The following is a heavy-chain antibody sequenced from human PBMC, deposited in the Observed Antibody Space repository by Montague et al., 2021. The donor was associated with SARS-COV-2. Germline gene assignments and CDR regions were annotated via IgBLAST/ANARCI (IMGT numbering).Heavy chain of an antibody. CDR3: AKTLLLGGSSWTSTTWYFDL. J-gene: IGHJ2*01. Sequence: SLRLSCAASGFTFNDHPMAWVRQAPGGGLEWVSALRGSDGMTYYADSVKGRFTISSDISDNTLFLQMNHLRAEDTAIYFCAKTLLLGGSSWTSTTWYFDLWGRGTLVTVSS. CDR2: LRGSDGMT. CDR1: GFTFNDHP. V-gene: IGHV3-23*01. D-gene: IGHD6-13*01.